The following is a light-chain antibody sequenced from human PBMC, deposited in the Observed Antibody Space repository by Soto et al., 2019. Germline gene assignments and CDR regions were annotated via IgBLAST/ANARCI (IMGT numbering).Light chain of an antibody. J-gene: IGLJ6*01. Sequence: QSVLTQPPSGSGAPGQRVTISCTGSSSNIGAGYDVHWYQQLPGTAPKLLIYGNSNRPSGVPDRFSGSKSGTSASLAITGLQAEDEADYYCQSYYSSLSGWGVFGSGNKLTVL. V-gene: IGLV1-40*01. CDR2: GNS. CDR3: QSYYSSLSGWGV. CDR1: SSNIGAGYD.